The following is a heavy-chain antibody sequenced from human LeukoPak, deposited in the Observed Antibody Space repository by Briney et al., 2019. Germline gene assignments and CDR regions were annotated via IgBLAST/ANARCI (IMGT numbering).Heavy chain of an antibody. V-gene: IGHV4-34*01. CDR1: GGSFSGYY. CDR2: INHSGST. Sequence: PSETLSLTCAVYGGSFSGYYWSWIRQPPGKGLEWIGEINHSGSTNYNPSLKSRVTISVDTSKNQFSLKLSSVTAADTAVYYCARRGYYYDSSGYYYSEPHFDYWGQGTLVTVSS. D-gene: IGHD3-22*01. J-gene: IGHJ4*02. CDR3: ARRGYYYDSSGYYYSEPHFDY.